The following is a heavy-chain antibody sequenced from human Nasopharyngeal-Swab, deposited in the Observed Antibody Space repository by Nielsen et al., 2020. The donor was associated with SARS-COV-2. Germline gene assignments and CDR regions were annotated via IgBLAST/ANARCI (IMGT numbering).Heavy chain of an antibody. D-gene: IGHD6-13*01. CDR2: IYPGDSDT. Sequence: SCKGSGYSFTSYWIGWVRQMPGKGLEWMGIIYPGDSDTRYSPSFQGQVTISADKSISTAYLQWSSLKASDTAMYYCARLRSSSWYDPGDFQHWGQGTLVTVSS. CDR3: ARLRSSSWYDPGDFQH. CDR1: GYSFTSYW. V-gene: IGHV5-51*01. J-gene: IGHJ1*01.